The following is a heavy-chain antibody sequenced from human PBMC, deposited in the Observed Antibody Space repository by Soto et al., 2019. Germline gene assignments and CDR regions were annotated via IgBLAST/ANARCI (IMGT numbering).Heavy chain of an antibody. Sequence: SQTRSLTCAISGDSVSSNSAAWNWIRQSPSRGLEWLGRTYYRSKWYNDYAVSVKSRITINPDTSKNQFSLQLNSVTPEDTAVYYCATDPGEWLVAGINHHYYYGMDVWGQGTTVTVSS. CDR2: TYYRSKWYN. D-gene: IGHD6-19*01. J-gene: IGHJ6*02. CDR1: GDSVSSNSAA. CDR3: ATDPGEWLVAGINHHYYYGMDV. V-gene: IGHV6-1*01.